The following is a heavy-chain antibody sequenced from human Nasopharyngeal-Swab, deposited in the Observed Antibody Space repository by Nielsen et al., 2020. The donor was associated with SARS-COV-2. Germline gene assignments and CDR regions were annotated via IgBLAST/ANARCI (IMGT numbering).Heavy chain of an antibody. CDR1: GYSFTSYW. CDR2: IYSRDSDT. D-gene: IGHD5-12*01. V-gene: IGHV5-51*01. CDR3: VRPEGVATNSKYYFQYGMDV. J-gene: IGHJ6*02. Sequence: GESLKISCKGSGYSFTSYWIAWVRQMPGKGLEWMGIIYSRDSDTRYSPSFQGQVTISADKSISTAYLQWSSLKASDTAMYYCVRPEGVATNSKYYFQYGMDVWGQGTTVTVSS.